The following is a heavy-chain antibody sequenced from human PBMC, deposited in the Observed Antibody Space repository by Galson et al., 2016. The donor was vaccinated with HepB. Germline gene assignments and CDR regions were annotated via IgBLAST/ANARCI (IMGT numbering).Heavy chain of an antibody. D-gene: IGHD5-24*01. CDR1: GITVTTNY. CDR2: LYSGGTT. J-gene: IGHJ5*02. CDR3: ASAPTITTIWGS. V-gene: IGHV3-53*01. Sequence: LSCAASGITVTTNYISWVRQAPGKGLEWVAILYSGGTTVYADSVRGRFTISRDDSKNTVHLQMNSLRVEDTAMYFCASAPTITTIWGSWGQGTLVTVSS.